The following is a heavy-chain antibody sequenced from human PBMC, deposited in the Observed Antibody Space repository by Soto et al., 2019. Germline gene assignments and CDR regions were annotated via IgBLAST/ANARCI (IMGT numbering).Heavy chain of an antibody. CDR1: GGTFSSYA. D-gene: IGHD2-2*01. CDR3: ARGAVVPAAQYYFDY. CDR2: IIPIFGTA. V-gene: IGHV1-69*06. Sequence: SVKVSCKASGGTFSSYAISWVRQAPGQGLEWMGGIIPIFGTANYAQKFQGRVTITADKSTSTAYMELSSLRSEDTAVYYCARGAVVPAAQYYFDYWGQGTLVTVSS. J-gene: IGHJ4*02.